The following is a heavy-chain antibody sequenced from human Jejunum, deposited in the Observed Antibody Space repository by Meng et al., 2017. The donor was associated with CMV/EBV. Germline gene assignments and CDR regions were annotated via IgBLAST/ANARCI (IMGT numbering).Heavy chain of an antibody. CDR2: ITTSGDAT. J-gene: IGHJ5*02. V-gene: IGHV3-23*01. Sequence: EVGLLGSGGGLVQPGESLRLSCEASGLTFSNYAMSWVRQAPGKGLEWVSTITTSGDATYYADSVRGRFTISRDNSKNTLNLQMNSLRAEDTAVYYCAKDPSREEAWGQGTLVTVSS. CDR3: AKDPSREEA. CDR1: GLTFSNYA. D-gene: IGHD5-24*01.